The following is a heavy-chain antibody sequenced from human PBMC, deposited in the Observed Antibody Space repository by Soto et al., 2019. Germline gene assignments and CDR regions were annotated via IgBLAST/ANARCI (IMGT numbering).Heavy chain of an antibody. CDR1: GGTFISYR. V-gene: IGHV1-69*06. CDR3: AIGGAIITGYGMYG. CDR2: VIPTFGTT. Sequence: QVQLVKSGAEVKKPGSSVKVSCKSSGGTFISYRINWVRQAPGQGLEWMGEVIPTFGTTTYAQKFQGRVNINADKSTSTADMELSSLRSEDTAGYYWAIGGAIITGYGMYGWGQGTAVTVSS. J-gene: IGHJ6*02. D-gene: IGHD3-22*01.